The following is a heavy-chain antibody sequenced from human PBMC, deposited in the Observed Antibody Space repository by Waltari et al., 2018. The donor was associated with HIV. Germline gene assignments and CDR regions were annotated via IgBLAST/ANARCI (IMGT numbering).Heavy chain of an antibody. J-gene: IGHJ6*02. CDR2: INTDGSA. CDR3: AKGGPGFWSGLRDDGLGV. D-gene: IGHD3-3*01. V-gene: IGHV3-66*01. Sequence: EVQLVESGGGSVQPGGSLTLSCAASGFSVSGNYMPWVRQAPGKGLGWVSVINTDGSASYADSVKGRFSISRDYSKNTVNLQMNRLGGEDSAIYYCAKGGPGFWSGLRDDGLGVWGQGTTVTVSS. CDR1: GFSVSGNY.